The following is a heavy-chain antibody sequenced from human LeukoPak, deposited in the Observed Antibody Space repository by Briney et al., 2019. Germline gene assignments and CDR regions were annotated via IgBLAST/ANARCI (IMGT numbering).Heavy chain of an antibody. Sequence: GSLRLSCAASGFTFRSYSMNWIRQPPGKGLEWIGYIYYSGSTNYNPSLKSRLTISVDTSKSQFSLNLSSVTAADTAVYYCARAPTGYGSGSYYGVDYWGQGTLVTVSS. CDR1: GFTFRSYS. CDR3: ARAPTGYGSGSYYGVDY. CDR2: IYYSGST. V-gene: IGHV4-59*01. D-gene: IGHD3-10*01. J-gene: IGHJ4*02.